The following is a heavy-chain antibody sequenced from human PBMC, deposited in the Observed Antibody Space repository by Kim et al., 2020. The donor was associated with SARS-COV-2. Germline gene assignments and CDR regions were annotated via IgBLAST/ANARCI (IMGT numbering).Heavy chain of an antibody. Sequence: GGSLRLSCAASGFTFDDYAMHWVRQAPGKGLEWVSLISGDGGSTYYADSVKGRFTISRDNSKNSLYLQMNSLRTEDTALYYCAKATYYDFWSGYYTGFYYYYGMDVWGQGTTVTVSS. J-gene: IGHJ6*02. D-gene: IGHD3-3*01. V-gene: IGHV3-43*02. CDR1: GFTFDDYA. CDR2: ISGDGGST. CDR3: AKATYYDFWSGYYTGFYYYYGMDV.